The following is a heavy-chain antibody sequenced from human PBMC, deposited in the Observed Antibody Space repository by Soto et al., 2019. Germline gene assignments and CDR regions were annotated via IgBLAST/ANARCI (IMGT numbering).Heavy chain of an antibody. CDR3: ARSQGSSTSLEIYYYYYYGMDV. J-gene: IGHJ6*02. V-gene: IGHV1-69*01. CDR2: IIPISGTA. Sequence: QVQLVQSGAEVKKPGSSVKVSCKASGGTFSSYAISWVRQAPGQGLEWMGGIIPISGTANYGQKFQGRVTITADESTSTAYMELSSLRSEDTAVYYCARSQGSSTSLEIYYYYYYGMDVWGQWTTVTVSS. CDR1: GGTFSSYA. D-gene: IGHD2-2*01.